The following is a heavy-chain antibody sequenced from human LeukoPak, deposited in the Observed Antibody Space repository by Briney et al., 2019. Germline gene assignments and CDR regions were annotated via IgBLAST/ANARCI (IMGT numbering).Heavy chain of an antibody. Sequence: GGSLRLSCAASGFTFSSYGMHWVRQAPGKGLEWVAFIRYDGSNKYYADSVKGRFTISRDNSKNTLYLQMNSLRAEDTAVYYCARMRVVTHYFDYWGQGTLVTVSS. CDR1: GFTFSSYG. V-gene: IGHV3-30*02. J-gene: IGHJ4*02. CDR3: ARMRVVTHYFDY. CDR2: IRYDGSNK. D-gene: IGHD4-23*01.